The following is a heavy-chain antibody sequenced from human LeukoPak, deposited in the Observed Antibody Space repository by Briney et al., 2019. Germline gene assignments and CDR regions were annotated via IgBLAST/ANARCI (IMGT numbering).Heavy chain of an antibody. CDR3: ARHAGSGVVDP. J-gene: IGHJ5*02. CDR1: GFTFSSYAM. Sequence: GSLRLSCAASGFTFSSYAMSWVRQPPGKGLEWIGEIYHSGSTNYNPSLKSRVTISVDKSKNQLSLKLSSVTAADTAVYYCARHAGSGVVDPWGQGTLVTVSS. CDR2: IYHSGST. V-gene: IGHV4-4*02. D-gene: IGHD2-15*01.